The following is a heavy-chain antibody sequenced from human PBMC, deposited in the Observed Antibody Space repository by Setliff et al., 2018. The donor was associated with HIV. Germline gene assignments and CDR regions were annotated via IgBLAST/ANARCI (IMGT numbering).Heavy chain of an antibody. J-gene: IGHJ4*02. Sequence: GGSLRLSCAASGFMFNIYEMNWVRQAPGKGLEWVSYISSGSVNIFYADSVKGRFTISIDNGKKSLYLQMDSLRDEDTAVYYCAREKFENGDYEFVSTFASWGQGTLVTVSS. CDR3: AREKFENGDYEFVSTFAS. V-gene: IGHV3-48*02. CDR2: ISSGSVNI. D-gene: IGHD4-17*01. CDR1: GFMFNIYE.